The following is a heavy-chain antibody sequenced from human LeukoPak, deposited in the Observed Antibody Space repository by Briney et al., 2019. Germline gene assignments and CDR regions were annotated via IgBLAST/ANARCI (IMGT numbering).Heavy chain of an antibody. J-gene: IGHJ4*02. CDR1: GFTFSSYA. D-gene: IGHD6-19*01. CDR2: ISGSGGST. V-gene: IGHV3-23*01. CDR3: AKDSTSSGWTHNYPS. Sequence: PGGSLRLSCAASGFTFSSYAMSWVRQAPGKGLEWVSAISGSGGSTYYADSVKGRFTISRDNSKNTLYLQMNSLRAEDTAVYYCAKDSTSSGWTHNYPSWGQGTLVTVSS.